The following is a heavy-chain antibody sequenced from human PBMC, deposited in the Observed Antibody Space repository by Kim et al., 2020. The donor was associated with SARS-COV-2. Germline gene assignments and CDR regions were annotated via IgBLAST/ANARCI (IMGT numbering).Heavy chain of an antibody. CDR3: ARGGGYYYREDAFDI. V-gene: IGHV3-13*03. D-gene: IGHD3-10*01. Sequence: GSVKGQFTITRKNAKNSLYLQMNSRRAGDTAVYYCARGGGYYYREDAFDIWGQGTMVTVSS. J-gene: IGHJ3*02.